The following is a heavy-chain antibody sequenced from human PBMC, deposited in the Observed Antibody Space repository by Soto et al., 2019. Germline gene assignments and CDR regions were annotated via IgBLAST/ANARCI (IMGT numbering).Heavy chain of an antibody. CDR1: GFTFSTYA. CDR3: STGGYFFDY. Sequence: GGSLRLSCAASGFTFSTYAMTWVRQAPGKGLEWVARIKSKYDGGTTDYAAPAKGRFSISRDDSKNTVYLQMNSLKTEDTAVYYCSTGGYFFDYWGQGTPVT. D-gene: IGHD2-15*01. CDR2: IKSKYDGGTT. V-gene: IGHV3-15*01. J-gene: IGHJ4*02.